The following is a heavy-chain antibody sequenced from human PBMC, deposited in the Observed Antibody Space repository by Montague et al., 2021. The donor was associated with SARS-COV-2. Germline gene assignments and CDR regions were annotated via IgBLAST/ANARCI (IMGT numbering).Heavy chain of an antibody. CDR2: IYSTVIT. CDR3: ATYYDILTGYYIDAFDI. Sequence: TLSLTCTVSGGSISSASYYWSWIRQPAGKGLEWIGHIYSTVITNYNPSLKSRVTISVDTSKNQFSLKLSSVTAADTAVYYCATYYDILTGYYIDAFDIWGQETMVTVSS. D-gene: IGHD3-9*01. CDR1: GGSISSASYY. V-gene: IGHV4-61*09. J-gene: IGHJ3*02.